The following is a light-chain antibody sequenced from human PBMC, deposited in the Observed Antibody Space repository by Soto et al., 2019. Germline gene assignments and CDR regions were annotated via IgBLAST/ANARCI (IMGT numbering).Light chain of an antibody. Sequence: EIVLTQSQGTLSLYTGDKATLRCRASQSVSSSYLAWYQQKPGQAPRLLIYGASSRATGIPDRFSGSGSGTDFTLTIASLQPDDFATYYCQQYETFSGTFGPGTNVDIK. CDR2: GAS. J-gene: IGKJ1*01. CDR3: QQYETFSGT. V-gene: IGKV3-20*01. CDR1: QSVSSSY.